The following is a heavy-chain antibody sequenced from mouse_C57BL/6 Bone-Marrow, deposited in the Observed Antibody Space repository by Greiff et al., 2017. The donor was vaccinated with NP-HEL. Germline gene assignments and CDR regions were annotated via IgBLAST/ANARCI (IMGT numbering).Heavy chain of an antibody. V-gene: IGHV5-6*01. CDR3: ARLPIYFVFAY. CDR1: GFTFSSYG. Sequence: EVQGVESGGDLVKPGGSLKLSCAASGFTFSSYGMSWVRQTPDKRLEWVATISSGGSYTYYPDSVKGRFTISRDNAKNTLYLQMSSLKSEDTAMYYCARLPIYFVFAYWGQGTLVTVSA. D-gene: IGHD2-1*01. CDR2: ISSGGSYT. J-gene: IGHJ3*01.